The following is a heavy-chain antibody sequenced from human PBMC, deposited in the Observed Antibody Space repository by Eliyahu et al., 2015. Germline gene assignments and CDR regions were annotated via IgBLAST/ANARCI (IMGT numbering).Heavy chain of an antibody. CDR1: GDSITNYY. CDR3: ARSRYFDY. CDR2: IYYNGFT. Sequence: QVQLQESGPGLVKPSETLSLTCTXSGDSITNYYWNWIRQPPGKGLEWIGYIYYNGFTNYNPSLKSRVTISVDMSKNQFSLNLISVTAADTAVYYCARSRYFDYWGQGTLVTVSS. J-gene: IGHJ4*02. V-gene: IGHV4-59*01.